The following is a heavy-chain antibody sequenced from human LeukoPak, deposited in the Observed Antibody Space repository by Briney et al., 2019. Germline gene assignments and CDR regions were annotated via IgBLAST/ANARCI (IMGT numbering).Heavy chain of an antibody. CDR2: MSSSGGSI. J-gene: IGHJ4*02. CDR3: ARDRGLWWFFDY. V-gene: IGHV3-23*01. D-gene: IGHD4/OR15-4a*01. CDR1: GLTFNNYA. Sequence: PGGSLRLSCAASGLTFNNYAMSWVRQAPGKGLEWVSAMSSSGGSIYYADSVKGRFTISRDNTKNSLYLQMNSLRAEDTAVYYCARDRGLWWFFDYWGQGTLVTVSS.